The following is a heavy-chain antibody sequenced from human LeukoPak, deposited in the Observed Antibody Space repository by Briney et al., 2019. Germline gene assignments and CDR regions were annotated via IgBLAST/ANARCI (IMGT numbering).Heavy chain of an antibody. CDR1: GYTFTGYY. CDR2: INPNSGGT. V-gene: IGHV1-2*02. J-gene: IGHJ6*02. D-gene: IGHD3-3*01. CDR3: ARDLTPRGDFWSGYYMYYYYGMDV. Sequence: PLASVKVSCKASGYTFTGYYMHWVRQAPGQGLEWMGWINPNSGGTNYAQKFQGRVTMTRDTSISTAYMELSRLRSDDTAVYYCARDLTPRGDFWSGYYMYYYYGMDVWGQGTTVTVSS.